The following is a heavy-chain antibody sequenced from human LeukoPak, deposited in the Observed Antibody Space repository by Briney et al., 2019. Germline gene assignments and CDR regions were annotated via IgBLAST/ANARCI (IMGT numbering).Heavy chain of an antibody. CDR3: ARGTSGWYSEY. V-gene: IGHV1-69*13. D-gene: IGHD6-19*01. CDR1: GGTFSNYA. CDR2: IIPIFVTA. J-gene: IGHJ4*02. Sequence: SVKVSCKASGGTFSNYAINWVRQAPGQGLEWMGGIIPIFVTAHYSQKFQGRVTITADEPMSTAYMELSSLRSEDTAMYYCARGTSGWYSEYWGQGTLVTVSS.